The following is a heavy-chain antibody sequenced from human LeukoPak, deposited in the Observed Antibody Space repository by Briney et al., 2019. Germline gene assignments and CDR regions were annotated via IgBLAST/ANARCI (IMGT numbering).Heavy chain of an antibody. CDR1: GGTFSSYA. CDR3: ARGGYSGSYYRPGEFDY. V-gene: IGHV1-69*13. D-gene: IGHD1-26*01. J-gene: IGHJ4*02. CDR2: IIPIFGTA. Sequence: SVKVSCKASGGTFSSYAISWVRQAPGQGLEWMGGIIPIFGTADYAQKFQGRVTITADESTSTAYMELSSLRSEDTAVYYCARGGYSGSYYRPGEFDYWGQGTLVTVSS.